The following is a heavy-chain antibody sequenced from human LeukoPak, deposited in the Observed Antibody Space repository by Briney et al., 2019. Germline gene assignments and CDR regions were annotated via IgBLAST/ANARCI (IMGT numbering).Heavy chain of an antibody. V-gene: IGHV4-34*01. J-gene: IGHJ6*03. Sequence: PSETLSLTCAVYGGSFSDYYWSWIRQPPGKGLEWIGDINHSANMRYNPSLKSRVSLSVDTSKSQFSLKLSSVTAADTAVYYCARTTEAHSWRTRYYDYYMDVWGKGTTVTVSS. CDR3: ARTTEAHSWRTRYYDYYMDV. CDR1: GGSFSDYY. D-gene: IGHD6-13*01. CDR2: INHSANM.